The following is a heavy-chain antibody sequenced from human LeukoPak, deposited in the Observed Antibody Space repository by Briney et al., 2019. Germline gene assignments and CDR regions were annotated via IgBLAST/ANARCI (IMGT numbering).Heavy chain of an antibody. D-gene: IGHD3-10*01. J-gene: IGHJ4*02. V-gene: IGHV1-2*02. CDR3: ATSGYYGSGRN. Sequence: ASVKVSCKASGYTFTGYYMHWVRQAPGQGLEWMGCINPNSGGTNYAQKFQGRVNMTRDTSISPAYMELSRLRSDDTAVYYCATSGYYGSGRNWGQGTLVTVSS. CDR2: INPNSGGT. CDR1: GYTFTGYY.